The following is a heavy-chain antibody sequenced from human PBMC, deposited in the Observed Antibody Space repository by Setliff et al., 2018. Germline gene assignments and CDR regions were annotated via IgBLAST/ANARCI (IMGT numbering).Heavy chain of an antibody. Sequence: ASVKVSCKASGHMFTTYAMSWIRQVPGQGFEWMGWINTNTGNPIYVQGFTGRFVFSLDTSVSTAYLHISGLKAEDTAVYYCARASRFGTVVYKGDYYMDVWGKGTTVTVSS. J-gene: IGHJ6*03. CDR2: INTNTGNP. V-gene: IGHV7-4-1*02. CDR1: GHMFTTYA. CDR3: ARASRFGTVVYKGDYYMDV. D-gene: IGHD3-10*01.